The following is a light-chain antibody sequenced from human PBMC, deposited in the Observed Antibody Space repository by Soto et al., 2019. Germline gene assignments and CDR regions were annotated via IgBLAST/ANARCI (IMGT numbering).Light chain of an antibody. CDR3: QQYGSAPRT. CDR1: QSVSSDS. Sequence: EIVLTQSPGTLSLSPGERAILSCRASQSVSSDSLAWYRQKPGQAPRLLVYDASSRATGIPDRFSGSGSGTEFTLTISRLEPEDVAVYYCQQYGSAPRTFGQGTKVEIK. V-gene: IGKV3-20*01. CDR2: DAS. J-gene: IGKJ1*01.